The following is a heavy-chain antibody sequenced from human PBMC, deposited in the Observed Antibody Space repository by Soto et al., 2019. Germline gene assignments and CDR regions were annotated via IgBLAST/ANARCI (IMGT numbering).Heavy chain of an antibody. J-gene: IGHJ5*02. CDR3: ARGARYSSSARNNWFDP. CDR2: IIPIFGTA. D-gene: IGHD6-6*01. CDR1: GGTFSSYA. Sequence: SVKVSCKASGGTFSSYAISWVREAPGQGLEWMGGIIPIFGTANYAQKFQGRVTITADESTSTAYMELSSLRSEDTAVYYCARGARYSSSARNNWFDPWGQGTLVTVYS. V-gene: IGHV1-69*13.